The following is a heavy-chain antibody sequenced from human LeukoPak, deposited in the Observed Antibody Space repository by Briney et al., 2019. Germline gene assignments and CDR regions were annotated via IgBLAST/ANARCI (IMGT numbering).Heavy chain of an antibody. CDR2: IHYTGGT. J-gene: IGHJ4*02. V-gene: IGHV4-59*01. D-gene: IGHD6-19*01. CDR3: ARASSSGWYADY. CDR1: GGSISSYF. Sequence: SETLSLTCTVSGGSISSYFWSWIRQPPGKGLEWIGYIHYTGGTNYNPSLESRVTISVDTSKNQLSLKLSSVTAADMALYFCARASSSGWYADYWGQGTLVTVSS.